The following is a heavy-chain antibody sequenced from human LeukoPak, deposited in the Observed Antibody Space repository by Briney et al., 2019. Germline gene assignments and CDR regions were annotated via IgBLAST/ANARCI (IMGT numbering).Heavy chain of an antibody. V-gene: IGHV3-21*01. D-gene: IGHD6-19*01. CDR3: SRPSNEGQWLVGQGVDY. Sequence: GGSLRLSCAASGFTFSSYSMNWVRQAPGKGLEWVSSISSSSSYIYYADSVKGRFTISRDNAKKSMYLEMNSLRAEDTAVYYCSRPSNEGQWLVGQGVDYWGQGTLVTVSS. CDR2: ISSSSSYI. CDR1: GFTFSSYS. J-gene: IGHJ4*02.